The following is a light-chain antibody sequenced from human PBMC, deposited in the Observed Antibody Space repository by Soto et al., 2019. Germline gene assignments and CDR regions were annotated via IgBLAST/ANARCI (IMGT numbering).Light chain of an antibody. CDR2: EVT. CDR1: SGDIGSYNR. CDR3: SSYTNINTRACV. J-gene: IGLJ1*01. Sequence: QSVLTQPASVSLSPGQSITISGTGTSGDIGSYNRVSWYQQHPGKAPKLIIYEVTDRPSGVSNRFSGSKSGNTASLTISGLQAEDEAEYYCSSYTNINTRACVFGTGTKVTVL. V-gene: IGLV2-14*01.